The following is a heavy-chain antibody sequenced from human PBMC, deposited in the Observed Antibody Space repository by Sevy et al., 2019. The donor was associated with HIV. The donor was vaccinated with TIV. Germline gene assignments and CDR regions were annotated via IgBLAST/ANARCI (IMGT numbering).Heavy chain of an antibody. J-gene: IGHJ4*02. Sequence: GGSLRLSCEASGFSLSSYWMSWVRQAPGKGLEWVANIKEDGSLIYYVDSVKGRFTISRDNAKNSVYLQMTSLRAEDAALYYCVRAIGAAGSYWGQGTLVTVSS. CDR1: GFSLSSYW. CDR2: IKEDGSLI. V-gene: IGHV3-7*01. D-gene: IGHD6-13*01. CDR3: VRAIGAAGSY.